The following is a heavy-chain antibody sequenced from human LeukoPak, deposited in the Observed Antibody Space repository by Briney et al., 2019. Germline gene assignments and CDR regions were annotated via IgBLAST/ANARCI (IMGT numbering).Heavy chain of an antibody. D-gene: IGHD3-22*01. J-gene: IGHJ4*02. CDR2: IIPIFGTA. V-gene: IGHV1-69*05. CDR1: GGTFSSYA. CDR3: ARGALQGRGSTDTYYYDSGGYYDLDY. Sequence: SVKVSCKASGGTFSSYAISWVRQAPGQGLEWMGGIIPIFGTANYAQKFQGRVTITTDESTSTAYMELSSLRSEDTAVYYCARGALQGRGSTDTYYYDSGGYYDLDYWGQGTLVTVSS.